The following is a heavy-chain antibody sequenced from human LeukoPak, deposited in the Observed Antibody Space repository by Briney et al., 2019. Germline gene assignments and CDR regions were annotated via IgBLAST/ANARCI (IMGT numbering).Heavy chain of an antibody. CDR3: AKDTSVGKYCTSGVCSPFDY. D-gene: IGHD2-8*01. V-gene: IGHV3-23*01. Sequence: GGSLRLSCAGSGFTFSSYAMSWVRQAPGKGLEWVSAISDSGDYTYYADSVKGRFTISRDNSKNTLYLHVNSLRAEDTAVYYCAKDTSVGKYCTSGVCSPFDYWGQGTLVTVSS. CDR2: ISDSGDYT. CDR1: GFTFSSYA. J-gene: IGHJ4*02.